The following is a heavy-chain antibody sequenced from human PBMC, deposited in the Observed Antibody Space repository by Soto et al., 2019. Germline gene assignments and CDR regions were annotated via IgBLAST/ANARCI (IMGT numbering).Heavy chain of an antibody. J-gene: IGHJ4*02. CDR3: ARDRGIGNYYYGTGSYFDY. CDR1: GYTFTSYG. CDR2: ISAYNGNT. D-gene: IGHD3-10*01. V-gene: IGHV1-18*01. Sequence: QVQLVQSGAEVKKPGASVKVSCKASGYTFTSYGISWVRQAPGQGLEWMGWISAYNGNTNYAQRLQGRVTMTTDTSTSTAYMELRSLRSDETAVYYCARDRGIGNYYYGTGSYFDYWGQGTLVTVCS.